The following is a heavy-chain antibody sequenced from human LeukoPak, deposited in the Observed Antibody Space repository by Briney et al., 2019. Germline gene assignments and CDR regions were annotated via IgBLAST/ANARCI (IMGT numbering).Heavy chain of an antibody. J-gene: IGHJ4*02. CDR1: GGTFSSYA. V-gene: IGHV1-69*04. CDR3: ARVSTSYSSGFDY. Sequence: ASVKVSCKASGGTFSSYAISWVRQAPGQGLEWMGRIIPILGIANYAQKFQGRVTITADKSTSTAYMELSSLRSEDTAVYYCARVSTSYSSGFDYWGQGTLVTVSS. CDR2: IIPILGIA. D-gene: IGHD6-19*01.